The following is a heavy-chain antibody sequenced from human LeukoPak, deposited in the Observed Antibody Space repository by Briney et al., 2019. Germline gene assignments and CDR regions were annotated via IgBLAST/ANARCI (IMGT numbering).Heavy chain of an antibody. CDR3: VRNVTETTMGGGSNWFDP. Sequence: KPSETLSLTCTVSGGSISSSSYYWGWIRQPPGKGLEWIGSIYYSGSTYYNPSLKSRVTISVDTSKNQFSLKLSSVTAADTAVYYCVRNVTETTMGGGSNWFDPWGQGTLVTVSS. V-gene: IGHV4-39*01. CDR2: IYYSGST. J-gene: IGHJ5*02. CDR1: GGSISSSSYY. D-gene: IGHD5-18*01.